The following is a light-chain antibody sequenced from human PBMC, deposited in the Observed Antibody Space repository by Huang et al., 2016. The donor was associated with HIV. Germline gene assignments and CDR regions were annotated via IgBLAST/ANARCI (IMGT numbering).Light chain of an antibody. Sequence: ETVLTQSPATLSLSPGERATLSCRASQSISSYLTWFQQKPGQSPGLLIYDAANRATGIPARFSGSGSGTDFTLTISSLEPEDFAVYYCQQRINWPFTFGPGTKVDIK. CDR3: QQRINWPFT. V-gene: IGKV3-11*01. CDR1: QSISSY. J-gene: IGKJ3*01. CDR2: DAA.